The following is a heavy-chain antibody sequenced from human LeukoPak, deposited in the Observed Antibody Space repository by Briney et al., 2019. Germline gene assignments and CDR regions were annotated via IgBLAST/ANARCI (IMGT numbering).Heavy chain of an antibody. CDR2: FYHNGST. CDR1: GYSISSGYY. Sequence: SEALSLTCTVSGYSISSGYYWGWIRQPPGKGLEWIGSFYHNGSTYYNPSLKSRVTTSVDTSKNEFPLTMSSVTAADTAVYYCARVTGLYAGRCFDYWGQGTLVTVSS. D-gene: IGHD2-2*01. V-gene: IGHV4-38-2*02. CDR3: ARVTGLYAGRCFDY. J-gene: IGHJ4*02.